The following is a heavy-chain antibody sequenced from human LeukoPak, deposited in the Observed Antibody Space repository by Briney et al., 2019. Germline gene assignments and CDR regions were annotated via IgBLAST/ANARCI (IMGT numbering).Heavy chain of an antibody. CDR3: ARFSSGCSTSSCYLTS. CDR2: IHDTGST. Sequence: SETLSLTCSVSGGSLSSHYWSWIRQPPGKGLELIGHIHDTGSTFYNPSLRGRVTISLDTSNNKFSLKLTSITAADTAVYYCARFSSGCSTSSCYLTSWGQGTLVTVS. D-gene: IGHD2-2*01. V-gene: IGHV4-59*11. CDR1: GGSLSSHY. J-gene: IGHJ5*02.